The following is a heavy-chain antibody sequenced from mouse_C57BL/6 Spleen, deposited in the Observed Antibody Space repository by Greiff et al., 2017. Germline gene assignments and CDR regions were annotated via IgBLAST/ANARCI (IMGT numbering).Heavy chain of an antibody. CDR2: IDPETGGT. J-gene: IGHJ1*03. V-gene: IGHV1-15*01. D-gene: IGHD1-1*01. CDR1: GYTFTDYE. CDR3: TRRLLYGSSYPDLDD. Sequence: QVQLQQSGAELVRPGASVTLSCTASGYTFTDYEMHWVKQTPVHGLEWIGAIDPETGGTAYNQKFKGKAILTADKSSSTAYMELRSLTSEDSAVYYCTRRLLYGSSYPDLDDWGTGTTVTVSS.